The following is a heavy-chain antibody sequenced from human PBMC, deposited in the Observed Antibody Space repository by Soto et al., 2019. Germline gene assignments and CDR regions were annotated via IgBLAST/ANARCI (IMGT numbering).Heavy chain of an antibody. CDR2: ISYDGSNK. D-gene: IGHD3-10*01. CDR3: AKPTVLHDPPYYFDY. V-gene: IGHV3-30*18. J-gene: IGHJ4*02. CDR1: GFTFSSYG. Sequence: QVQLVESGGGVVQPGRSLRLSCAASGFTFSSYGMHWVRQAPGKGLEWVAVISYDGSNKYYADSVKGRFTISRDNSKNTLYLQMNSLRAEDTAVYYCAKPTVLHDPPYYFDYWGQGTLVTVSS.